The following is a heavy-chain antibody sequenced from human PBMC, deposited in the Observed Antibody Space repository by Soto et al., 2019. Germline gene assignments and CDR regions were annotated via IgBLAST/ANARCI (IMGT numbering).Heavy chain of an antibody. CDR3: ARNNDRPQLGGNYYYILDV. J-gene: IGHJ6*02. CDR2: IMPIFRTP. Sequence: QVQLEQSGAEVKKPGSSVKVSCKASGGTFRNSAISWVRQAPGQGLEWLGGIMPIFRTPDYSQKFQGRVTVTADESTSTAYMELRGLRSDDTAVYYCARNNDRPQLGGNYYYILDVWGQRTTVTVSS. V-gene: IGHV1-69*12. D-gene: IGHD1-1*01. CDR1: GGTFRNSA.